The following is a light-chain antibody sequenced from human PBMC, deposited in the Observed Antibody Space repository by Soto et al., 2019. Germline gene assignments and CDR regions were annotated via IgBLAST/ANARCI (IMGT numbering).Light chain of an antibody. CDR1: QSVSSAS. CDR3: QHYSSLTMST. CDR2: AAS. J-gene: IGKJ2*01. V-gene: IGKV3-20*01. Sequence: EIVLTQSPGTLSLSPGESATLSCRASQSVSSASLVWYQQTPGQAPRLLIYAASSRATGIPDRFTDSGSGTDSTLPVRRLETKDFAAYYCQHYSSLTMSTLVQRTKLEIK.